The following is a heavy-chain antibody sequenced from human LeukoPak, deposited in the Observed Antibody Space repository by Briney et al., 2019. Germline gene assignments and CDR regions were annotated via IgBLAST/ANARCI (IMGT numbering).Heavy chain of an antibody. CDR2: IYTSGST. D-gene: IGHD3-3*01. J-gene: IGHJ3*02. CDR3: ARSLRGFLAFGYAFDI. V-gene: IGHV4-61*02. CDR1: GGSISSGSYY. Sequence: SETLSLTCTVSGGSISSGSYYWSWIRQPAGKGLEWIGRIYTSGSTNYNPSLKSRVSMSVDTSKNQFSLKLSSVTAADTAVYYCARSLRGFLAFGYAFDIWGQGTLVTVSS.